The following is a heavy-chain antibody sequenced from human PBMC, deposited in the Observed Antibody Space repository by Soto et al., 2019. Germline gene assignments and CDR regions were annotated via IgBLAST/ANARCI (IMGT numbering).Heavy chain of an antibody. CDR2: ISTSSTTM. D-gene: IGHD3-22*01. V-gene: IGHV3-48*01. Sequence: EVQLVESGGGLIQPGGSLRLSCAASGFTFSIYSMNWVRQAPGKGLEWISYISTSSTTMYYADSVKGRFTISRDNAENSLYLQMNSLRAEDTAVYYCAREEENYDNRNYSDYWGQGTLVTVSS. J-gene: IGHJ4*02. CDR3: AREEENYDNRNYSDY. CDR1: GFTFSIYS.